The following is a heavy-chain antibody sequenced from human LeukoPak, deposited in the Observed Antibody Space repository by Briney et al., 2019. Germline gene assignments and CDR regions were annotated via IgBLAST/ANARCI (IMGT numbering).Heavy chain of an antibody. CDR3: AGDPSDYDFWTGTYYFSGLDV. V-gene: IGHV1-69*08. Sequence: ASVKVSCKVSGDTFNSHTINWVRQAPGQGLDWIGRITPLLGAPYYSQKFQGRVTITADKSANIAYMELNTLRPDDTAVYYCAGDPSDYDFWTGTYYFSGLDVWGQGTSVTVSS. CDR2: ITPLLGAP. D-gene: IGHD3-3*01. CDR1: GDTFNSHT. J-gene: IGHJ6*02.